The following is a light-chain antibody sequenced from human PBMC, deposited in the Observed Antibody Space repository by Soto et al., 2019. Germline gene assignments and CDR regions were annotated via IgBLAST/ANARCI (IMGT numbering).Light chain of an antibody. Sequence: SYELTQPPSVSVSPGQTASITCSGHKLGDKYACWYQQKPGQSPVLVIYQDSKRPSGIPERFSGSNSGNTATLTISGTQAMDEADYYCQAWDSSTAVFGGGTKLT. CDR3: QAWDSSTAV. V-gene: IGLV3-1*01. J-gene: IGLJ2*01. CDR1: KLGDKY. CDR2: QDS.